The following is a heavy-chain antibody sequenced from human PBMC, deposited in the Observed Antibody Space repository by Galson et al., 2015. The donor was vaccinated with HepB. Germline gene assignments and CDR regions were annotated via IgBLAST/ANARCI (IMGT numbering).Heavy chain of an antibody. V-gene: IGHV3-11*06. CDR1: GFTFRDYY. D-gene: IGHD6-25*01. J-gene: IGHJ4*02. CDR3: ARETLPLHSGIDY. Sequence: SLRLSCAASGFTFRDYYMTWIRQAPGKGLEWVSYISTRSAYTKYADSVKGRFTISRDNAENSLYLQMNSLRDEDTAVYYCARETLPLHSGIDYWGQGALVTVSS. CDR2: ISTRSAYT.